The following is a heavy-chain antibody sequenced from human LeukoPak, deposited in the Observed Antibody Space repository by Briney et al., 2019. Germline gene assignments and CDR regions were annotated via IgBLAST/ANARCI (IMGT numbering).Heavy chain of an antibody. J-gene: IGHJ4*02. CDR2: ISSSGSTI. CDR3: ARTNQLLCFDY. V-gene: IGHV3-48*04. Sequence: PGGSLRLSCAASGFTFSSYGMSWVRQAPGKGLEWVSYISSSGSTIKYADSVKGRFTISRDNAKNSLYLQMNSLRAEDTAVYYCARTNQLLCFDYWGQGTLVTVSS. CDR1: GFTFSSYG. D-gene: IGHD2-2*01.